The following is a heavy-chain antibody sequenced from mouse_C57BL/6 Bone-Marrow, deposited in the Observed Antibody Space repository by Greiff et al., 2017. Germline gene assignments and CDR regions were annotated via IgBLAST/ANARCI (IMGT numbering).Heavy chain of an antibody. CDR2: IHPNSGST. CDR3: ARDPITTVVATDY. Sequence: QVQLQQPGAELVKPGASVKLSCKASGYTFTSYWMHWVKQRPGQGLEWIGMIHPNSGSTNYNEKFKSKATLTVDKSSSTAYMQSSSLTSEDSAVYYCARDPITTVVATDYWGQGTTLTVSS. V-gene: IGHV1-64*01. J-gene: IGHJ2*01. CDR1: GYTFTSYW. D-gene: IGHD1-1*01.